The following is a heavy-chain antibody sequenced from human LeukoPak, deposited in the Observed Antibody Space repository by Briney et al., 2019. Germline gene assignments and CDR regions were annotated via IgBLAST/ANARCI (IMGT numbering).Heavy chain of an antibody. D-gene: IGHD6-13*01. CDR1: GFTFSSNA. Sequence: PGRSLRLSCAASGFTFSSNAMHWVRQAPGKGLEWVAVISYDGSNKYYADSVKGRFTISRDNSKNTLYLQMNSLRAEDTAVYYCASPKAKAGPWGQGTLVTVSS. J-gene: IGHJ5*02. CDR3: ASPKAKAGP. CDR2: ISYDGSNK. V-gene: IGHV3-30-3*01.